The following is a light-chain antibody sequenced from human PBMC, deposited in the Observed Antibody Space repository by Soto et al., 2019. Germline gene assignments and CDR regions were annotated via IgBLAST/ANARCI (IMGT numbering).Light chain of an antibody. Sequence: DIVMTQSPESLAVSLGERATINCKSSQSVLYSSNNKNHLGWYQQKPGQPPKLIIYWASTRESGVPDRFSGSGSGTDFTLTISSVQAEDVAVYYCQQYYGAPNGFGQGTKLEIK. V-gene: IGKV4-1*01. J-gene: IGKJ2*03. CDR3: QQYYGAPNG. CDR1: QSVLYSSNNKNH. CDR2: WAS.